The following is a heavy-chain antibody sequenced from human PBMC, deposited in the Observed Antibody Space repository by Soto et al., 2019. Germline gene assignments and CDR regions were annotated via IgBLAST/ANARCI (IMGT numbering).Heavy chain of an antibody. CDR1: GFTFSSYS. D-gene: IGHD3-3*01. CDR3: AREESDFWSTYAYYFDY. Sequence: GGSLRLSCAASGFTFSSYSMNWVRQAPGKGLEWVSSISSSSSYIYYTDSVKGRFTISRDNAKNSLYLQMNSLRAEDTAVYYCAREESDFWSTYAYYFDYWGQGALVTVSS. J-gene: IGHJ4*02. V-gene: IGHV3-21*01. CDR2: ISSSSSYI.